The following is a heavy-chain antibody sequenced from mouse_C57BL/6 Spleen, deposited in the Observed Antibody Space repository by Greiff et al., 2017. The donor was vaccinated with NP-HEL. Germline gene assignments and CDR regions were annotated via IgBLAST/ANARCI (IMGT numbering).Heavy chain of an antibody. CDR1: GYTFTSYW. J-gene: IGHJ2*01. CDR3: ATDDGYQYYFDY. D-gene: IGHD2-3*01. CDR2: IHPNSGST. V-gene: IGHV1-64*01. Sequence: VQLQQSGAELVKPGASVKLSCKASGYTFTSYWMHWVKQRPGQGLEWIGMIHPNSGSTNYNEKFKSKATLTVDKSSSTAYMQLSSLTSEDSAVYYCATDDGYQYYFDYWGQGTTLTVSS.